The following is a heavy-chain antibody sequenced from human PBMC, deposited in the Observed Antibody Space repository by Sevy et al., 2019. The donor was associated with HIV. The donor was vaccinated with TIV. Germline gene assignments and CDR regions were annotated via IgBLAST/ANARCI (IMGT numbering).Heavy chain of an antibody. D-gene: IGHD7-27*01. Sequence: GGSLRLSCAASGFTFNNYWMTWVRQAPGKGLEWVANIKQDGCDKYYMESVKGRFNISRDNTKNSLYLQLNSMRAEDKAVYYCARSWDYWGQMGYWGQGTLVTVSS. J-gene: IGHJ4*02. CDR2: IKQDGCDK. CDR1: GFTFNNYW. V-gene: IGHV3-7*03. CDR3: ARSWDYWGQMGY.